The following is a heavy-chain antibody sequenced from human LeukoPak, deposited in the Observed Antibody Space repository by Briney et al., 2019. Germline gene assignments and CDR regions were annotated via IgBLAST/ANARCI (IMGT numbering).Heavy chain of an antibody. CDR1: GLTFSNAW. CDR3: TATAREVDY. J-gene: IGHJ4*02. Sequence: GGSLTLSCAASGLTFSNAWMSWVRQAPGKGREWVGRIKRKTDGGTTSFAAPVKGRFTISRDNSKNTLYLQMNRVKTEDTAVYYCTATAREVDYGGQGTVVTVSS. V-gene: IGHV3-15*01. CDR2: IKRKTDGGTT. D-gene: IGHD6-6*01.